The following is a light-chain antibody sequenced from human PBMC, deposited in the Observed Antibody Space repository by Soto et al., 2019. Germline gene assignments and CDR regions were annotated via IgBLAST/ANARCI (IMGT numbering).Light chain of an antibody. Sequence: DIQMTQSPSTLSGSVGDRVTITCRAGQTISSWLAWYQQKRGKAPKLLIYKASTLKSGVPSRFSGSGSGTEFTLTISSLQPDDFATYYCQHYNSYSEAFGQGTKVERK. CDR1: QTISSW. V-gene: IGKV1-5*03. J-gene: IGKJ1*01. CDR3: QHYNSYSEA. CDR2: KAS.